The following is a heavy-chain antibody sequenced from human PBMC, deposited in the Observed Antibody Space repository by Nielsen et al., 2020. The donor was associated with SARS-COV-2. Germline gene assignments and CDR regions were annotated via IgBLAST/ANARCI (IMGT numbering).Heavy chain of an antibody. V-gene: IGHV3-53*01. J-gene: IGHJ4*02. D-gene: IGHD5-18*01. CDR2: IYSGGST. CDR3: ASIDGYGVQGY. CDR1: GFTVSSNY. Sequence: GESLKISCAASGFTVSSNYMSWVRQAPGKGLEWVSVIYSGGSTYYADSVKGRFTISRDNAKNSLYLQMNSLRAEDTALYHCASIDGYGVQGYWGQGTLVTVSS.